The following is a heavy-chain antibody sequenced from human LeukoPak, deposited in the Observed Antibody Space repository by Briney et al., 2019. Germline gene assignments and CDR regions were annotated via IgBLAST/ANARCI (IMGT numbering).Heavy chain of an antibody. CDR3: ATWPRRWQLVRDAFDI. CDR1: GYTLTELS. Sequence: GASVKVPCKVSGYTLTELSMHWVRQAPGKGLEWMGGFDPEDGETIYAQKFQGRVTMTEDTSTDTAYMELSSLRSEDTAVYYCATWPRRWQLVRDAFDIWGQGTMVTVSS. J-gene: IGHJ3*02. D-gene: IGHD6-6*01. CDR2: FDPEDGET. V-gene: IGHV1-24*01.